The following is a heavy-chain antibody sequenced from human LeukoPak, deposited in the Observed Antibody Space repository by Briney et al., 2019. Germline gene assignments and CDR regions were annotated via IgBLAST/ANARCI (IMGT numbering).Heavy chain of an antibody. Sequence: ASVKVSCKASGYTFTSYYMHWVRQAPGQGLEWMGIINPSGGSTSYAQKFQGRVTMTRDTSTSTVYMELSSLRSEDTAVYYCARDPHYDYVWGSYPSYWGQGTLVTVSS. J-gene: IGHJ4*02. V-gene: IGHV1-46*01. CDR2: INPSGGST. CDR1: GYTFTSYY. D-gene: IGHD3-16*02. CDR3: ARDPHYDYVWGSYPSY.